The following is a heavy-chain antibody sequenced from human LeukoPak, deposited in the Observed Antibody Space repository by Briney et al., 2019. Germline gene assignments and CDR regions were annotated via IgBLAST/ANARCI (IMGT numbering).Heavy chain of an antibody. CDR1: GFTLSSYA. V-gene: IGHV3-23*01. D-gene: IGHD6-6*01. Sequence: GGSLRLSCAASGFTLSSYAMTWVRQAPGRGLEWVSSVDGGGGGTYYADSVKGRFTISRDNSKNTLYLQMNSLRAEDTAVYYCARDQGDLYSSSYNDYWGQGTLVAVSS. J-gene: IGHJ4*02. CDR3: ARDQGDLYSSSYNDY. CDR2: VDGGGGGT.